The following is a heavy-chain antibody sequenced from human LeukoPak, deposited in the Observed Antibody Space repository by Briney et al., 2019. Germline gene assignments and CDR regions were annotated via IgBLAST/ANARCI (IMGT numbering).Heavy chain of an antibody. V-gene: IGHV1-69*05. Sequence: ASVKVSCKASGGTFSSYAISWVRQAPGQGLEWMGRTIPIFGTANYAQKFQGRVTITTDESTSTAYMELSSLRSEDTAVYYCARSRMVATSTAYYFDYWGQGTLVTVSS. CDR3: ARSRMVATSTAYYFDY. CDR1: GGTFSSYA. D-gene: IGHD5-12*01. J-gene: IGHJ4*02. CDR2: TIPIFGTA.